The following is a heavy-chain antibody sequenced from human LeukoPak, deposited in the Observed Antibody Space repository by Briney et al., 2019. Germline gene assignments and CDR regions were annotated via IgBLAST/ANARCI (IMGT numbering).Heavy chain of an antibody. CDR2: ISGSGGST. Sequence: PGGSLRLSCAASGFTFSSYAMSWVRQAPGKGLEWVSAISGSGGSTYYADSVKGRFTISRDNAKNSLYLQMNSLRAEDTALYYCAKAASGHDAFDIWGQGTMVTVSS. J-gene: IGHJ3*02. CDR1: GFTFSSYA. D-gene: IGHD3-10*01. V-gene: IGHV3-23*01. CDR3: AKAASGHDAFDI.